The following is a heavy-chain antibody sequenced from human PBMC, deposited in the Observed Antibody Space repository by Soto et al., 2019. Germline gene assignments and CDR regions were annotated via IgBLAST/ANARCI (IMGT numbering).Heavy chain of an antibody. CDR1: DESVTSPGNY. Sequence: SENLSLTCDVSDESVTSPGNYWNWIRQRPDTGLEWIGYISSGGSPFYNPSLKSRVSISLDTSKNVISLTLRSVTAADTAVYYCTLNHCAGGGCYDRDYWGRGTRVTVSS. J-gene: IGHJ1*01. D-gene: IGHD2-15*01. CDR2: ISSGGSP. CDR3: TLNHCAGGGCYDRDY. V-gene: IGHV4-31*11.